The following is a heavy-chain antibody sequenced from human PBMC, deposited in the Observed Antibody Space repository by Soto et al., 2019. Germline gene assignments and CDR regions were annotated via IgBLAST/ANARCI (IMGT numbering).Heavy chain of an antibody. CDR1: GYTFTGYY. D-gene: IGHD3-3*01. V-gene: IGHV1-2*04. J-gene: IGHJ6*02. CDR2: INPNSGGT. CDR3: ARDTLPTTVFGVVSNYGMDV. Sequence: ASVKVSCKASGYTFTGYYMHWVRQAPGQGLEWMGWINPNSGGTNYAQKFQGWVTMTRDTSISTAYMELSRLRSDDTAVYYCARDTLPTTVFGVVSNYGMDVWGQGTTVTVSS.